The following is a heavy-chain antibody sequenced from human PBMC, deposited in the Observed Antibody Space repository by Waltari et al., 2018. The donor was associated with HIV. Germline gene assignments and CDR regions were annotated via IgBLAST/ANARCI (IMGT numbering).Heavy chain of an antibody. V-gene: IGHV4-39*01. Sequence: QLLLQESGPGLVRPSETLSLTCTVTGPSISSRRYYWGWVREPPGKGLEWIVSTMHSGSTYNNPSLKSRVAISVDTSRNQFSLNLTSVTAADTALYYCARHDGTSYYFGSDMNPRPFSFWFASWGQGILVTVSS. CDR2: TMHSGST. J-gene: IGHJ5*01. CDR1: GPSISSRRYY. CDR3: ARHDGTSYYFGSDMNPRPFSFWFAS. D-gene: IGHD3-10*01.